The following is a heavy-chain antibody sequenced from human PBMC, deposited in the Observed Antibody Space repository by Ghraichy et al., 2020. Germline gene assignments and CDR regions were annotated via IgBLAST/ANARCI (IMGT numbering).Heavy chain of an antibody. D-gene: IGHD5-18*01. J-gene: IGHJ4*02. CDR1: GFSFSDYS. CDR3: ARDYNYAVDH. Sequence: GSLRLSCATSGFSFSDYSMNWVRQAPGKGLDWLAWISGSPHGSAGTTLYGDSVKGRFTISRDDAKNSQFLQMTSLRDEDTAVYYCARDYNYAVDHWGQGTLVTVSS. CDR2: ISGSPHGSAGTT. V-gene: IGHV3-48*02.